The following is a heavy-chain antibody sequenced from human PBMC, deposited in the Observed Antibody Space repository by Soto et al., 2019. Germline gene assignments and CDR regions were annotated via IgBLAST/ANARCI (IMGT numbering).Heavy chain of an antibody. D-gene: IGHD6-6*01. CDR2: IYYSGST. V-gene: IGHV4-39*01. CDR3: ARLRAARLFDY. Sequence: ASETLSLTCTVSGGSISSSSYYWGWIRQPPGKGLEWIGSIYYSGSTYYNPSLKSRVTISVDTSKNQFSLKLSSVTAADTAVYYCARLRAARLFDYWGQGTLVTVSS. CDR1: GGSISSSSYY. J-gene: IGHJ4*02.